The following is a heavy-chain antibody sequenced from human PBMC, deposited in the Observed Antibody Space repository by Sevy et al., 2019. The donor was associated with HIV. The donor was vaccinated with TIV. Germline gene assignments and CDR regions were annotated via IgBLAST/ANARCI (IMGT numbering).Heavy chain of an antibody. J-gene: IGHJ6*03. CDR3: ARIGGYSYGYLVNYYYYMDV. CDR2: IYSGGIT. D-gene: IGHD5-18*01. CDR1: WFTVSSNY. V-gene: IGHV3-53*01. Sequence: GGSLRLSCAASWFTVSSNYMSWVRQAPGKGLEWVSVIYSGGITYYADSVKGRFTISRDNSKNTLYLQMNSLRAEDTAVYYCARIGGYSYGYLVNYYYYMDVWGKGTTVTVSS.